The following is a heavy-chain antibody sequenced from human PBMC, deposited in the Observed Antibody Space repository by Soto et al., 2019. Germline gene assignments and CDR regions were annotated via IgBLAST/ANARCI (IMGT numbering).Heavy chain of an antibody. CDR2: INHSGST. CDR3: ARGGYCSSTSCQLAHWFDP. D-gene: IGHD2-2*01. Sequence: KPSETLSLTCAVYGGSFSGYYWSWIRQPPGKGLEWIGEINHSGSTNYNPSLKSRVTISVDTSKNQFSLKLSSVTAADTAVYYCARGGYCSSTSCQLAHWFDPWGQGTLVTVSS. J-gene: IGHJ5*02. CDR1: GGSFSGYY. V-gene: IGHV4-34*01.